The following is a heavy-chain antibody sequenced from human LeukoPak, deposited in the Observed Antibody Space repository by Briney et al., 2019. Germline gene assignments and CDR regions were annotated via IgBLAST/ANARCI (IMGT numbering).Heavy chain of an antibody. CDR3: ASSWPDYYDSSGYWWFDP. J-gene: IGHJ5*02. V-gene: IGHV1-2*02. CDR2: INPNSGGT. CDR1: GYTFTGYY. Sequence: ASVKVSCKASGYTFTGYYMHWLRQAPGQGLEWMGWINPNSGGTNYAQEFQGRDTMTRDTSISTAYMELSRLRSDDTAVYYCASSWPDYYDSSGYWWFDPWGQGTLVTVSS. D-gene: IGHD3-22*01.